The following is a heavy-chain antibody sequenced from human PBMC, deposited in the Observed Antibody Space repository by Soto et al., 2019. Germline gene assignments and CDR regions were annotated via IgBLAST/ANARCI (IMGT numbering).Heavy chain of an antibody. Sequence: VQLVESGGGLVQPGGSLRLSCAASGFTFSSYGMHWARQAPGKGLEWVAVISYDGNNKYYADSVKGRFTISRDNSKNTLFLQMNSLRAEDTAVYYCASRLGDTGDAFDTWGQGTMVTVSS. CDR2: ISYDGNNK. V-gene: IGHV3-30*03. D-gene: IGHD3-16*01. J-gene: IGHJ3*02. CDR1: GFTFSSYG. CDR3: ASRLGDTGDAFDT.